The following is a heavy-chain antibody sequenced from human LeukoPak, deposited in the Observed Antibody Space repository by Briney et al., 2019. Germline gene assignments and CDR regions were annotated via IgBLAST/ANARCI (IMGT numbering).Heavy chain of an antibody. V-gene: IGHV4-4*09. Sequence: SETLSLTCTVSGGSISSYYRSWVRQPPGKGLEWIGYIYTSGSTNYNPSLKSRVTISVDTPTNQFSLKLSSVTAADTAVYYCARYDSNYYYYMDVWGKGTTVTVSS. D-gene: IGHD3-3*01. CDR3: ARYDSNYYYYMDV. CDR1: GGSISSYY. CDR2: IYTSGST. J-gene: IGHJ6*03.